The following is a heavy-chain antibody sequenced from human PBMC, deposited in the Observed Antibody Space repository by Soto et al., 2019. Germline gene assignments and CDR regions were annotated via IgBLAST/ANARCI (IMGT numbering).Heavy chain of an antibody. Sequence: SETLSLTCAVHGGSFSGYYWDWIRQPPGKGLEWIGEINHGGTSNYNPSLKSRAIISVDTSKNQFSLKLSSVTAADTAVYYCARASGSYYYGMDVWGQGTTVTVSS. D-gene: IGHD1-26*01. CDR1: GGSFSGYY. V-gene: IGHV4-34*01. CDR3: ARASGSYYYGMDV. CDR2: INHGGTS. J-gene: IGHJ6*02.